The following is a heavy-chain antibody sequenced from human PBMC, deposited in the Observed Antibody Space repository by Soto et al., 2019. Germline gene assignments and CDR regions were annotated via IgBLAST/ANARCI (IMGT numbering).Heavy chain of an antibody. CDR3: ASEIDATTATSLDY. Sequence: ASVKVSCKASGYTFSNCAMHWVRQAPGQGLEWMGWINAGNGDIKYSRKFQDRVTITRDTSASTAYMELSSLRFEDTAVYYCASEIDATTATSLDYWGQGTLVTVSS. D-gene: IGHD4-17*01. J-gene: IGHJ4*02. CDR2: INAGNGDI. CDR1: GYTFSNCA. V-gene: IGHV1-3*01.